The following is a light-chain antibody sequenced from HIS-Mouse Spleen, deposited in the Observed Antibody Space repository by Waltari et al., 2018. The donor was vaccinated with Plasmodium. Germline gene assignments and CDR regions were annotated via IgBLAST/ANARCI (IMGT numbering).Light chain of an antibody. V-gene: IGLV2-23*03. CDR3: CSYAGSSTFVV. CDR2: EGS. J-gene: IGLJ2*01. Sequence: QSALTQPASVSGSPGQSITISCTGTSSDVGSYNLVSWYQQPPGKAPKLMIYEGSKRPSGVSNRFSGSKSGNTASRTISGLQAEDEADYDCCSYAGSSTFVVFGGGTKLTVL. CDR1: SSDVGSYNL.